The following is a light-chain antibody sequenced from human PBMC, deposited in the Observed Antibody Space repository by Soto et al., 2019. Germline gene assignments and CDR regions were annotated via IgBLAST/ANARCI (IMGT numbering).Light chain of an antibody. V-gene: IGKV3-20*01. CDR2: GAS. CDR1: QRVSSNY. CDR3: QQYDTSPRT. Sequence: EIVLTQSPGTLSLSPGERATLSCSASQRVSSNYLAWYQQKRGQAPRLLIYGASSRATGIPTRFSGSGSGTDFTLTISRLEPEDFAVYYWQQYDTSPRTFGQGTKVEI. J-gene: IGKJ1*01.